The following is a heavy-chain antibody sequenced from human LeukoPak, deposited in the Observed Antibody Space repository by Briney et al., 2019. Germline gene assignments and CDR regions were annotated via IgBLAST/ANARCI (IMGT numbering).Heavy chain of an antibody. CDR3: ARLRHDYGAVGYFDY. V-gene: IGHV5-51*01. D-gene: IGHD4-17*01. CDR2: IYPDDSES. J-gene: IGHJ4*02. CDR1: GYSFTSYW. Sequence: GESLKISCKTSGYSFTSYWIGWVRQVPGKGLEWMGIIYPDDSESRYSPSFQGQVTTSADKSISTAYLQWRSLQASDTAMYYCARLRHDYGAVGYFDYWGQGTLVTVSS.